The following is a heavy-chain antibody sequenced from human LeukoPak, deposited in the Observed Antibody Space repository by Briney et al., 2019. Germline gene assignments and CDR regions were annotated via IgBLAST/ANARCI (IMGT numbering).Heavy chain of an antibody. Sequence: AGGSLRLSCAASGFTFSSYSMNWVRQAPGKGLEWVSSISSSRSYIDYADSVKGRFTISRDNAKNSLYLQMYSLRAEDTAVYYCARDSSGGYDFDYWGQGTLVTVSS. D-gene: IGHD5-12*01. CDR3: ARDSSGGYDFDY. J-gene: IGHJ4*02. V-gene: IGHV3-21*01. CDR1: GFTFSSYS. CDR2: ISSSRSYI.